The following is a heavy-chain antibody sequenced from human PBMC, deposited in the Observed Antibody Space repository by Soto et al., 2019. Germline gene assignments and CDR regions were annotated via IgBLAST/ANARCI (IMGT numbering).Heavy chain of an antibody. Sequence: LSLTFTVSGGSINSGDYYWTWVRQPPGKGLEWIGNIFHSGSTYYTPSLQSRVTISLDTSKNHFSLKLSSVTPADTAVYYCARDRYYGSGTYYNFYSGMDVWGQGTTVTVSS. D-gene: IGHD3-10*01. V-gene: IGHV4-30-4*01. CDR3: ARDRYYGSGTYYNFYSGMDV. CDR2: IFHSGST. CDR1: GGSINSGDYY. J-gene: IGHJ6*02.